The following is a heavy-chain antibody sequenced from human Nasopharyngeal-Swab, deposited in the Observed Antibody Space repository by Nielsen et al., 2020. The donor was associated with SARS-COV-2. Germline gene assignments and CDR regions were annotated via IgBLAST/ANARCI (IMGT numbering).Heavy chain of an antibody. V-gene: IGHV3-30-3*01. CDR1: GFTFSSYA. J-gene: IGHJ6*02. CDR2: ISYDGSNK. Sequence: GESLKISCAASGFTFSSYAMHWVRQAPGKGLEWVAVISYDGSNKYYADSVKGRFTISRDNSKNTLYLQMNSLRAEDTAVYYCARLYPYDFWSGGGGPVDYYYYYGMDVWGQGTTVTVSS. D-gene: IGHD3-3*01. CDR3: ARLYPYDFWSGGGGPVDYYYYYGMDV.